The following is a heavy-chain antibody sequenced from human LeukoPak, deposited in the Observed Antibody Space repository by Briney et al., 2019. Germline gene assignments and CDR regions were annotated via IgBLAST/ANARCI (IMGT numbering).Heavy chain of an antibody. CDR1: GGSFSGYY. CDR2: ISHSGST. J-gene: IGHJ6*03. CDR3: ARGAGDFWSGYYTRYYYYMDV. D-gene: IGHD3-3*01. Sequence: KSSETLSLTCAVYGGSFSGYYWTWIRQPPGKGLEWIGEISHSGSTNCDPSLKSRVTISVDTSKNQFSLKLSTVTAADTAVYYCARGAGDFWSGYYTRYYYYMDVWGKGSTVTVSS. V-gene: IGHV4-34*01.